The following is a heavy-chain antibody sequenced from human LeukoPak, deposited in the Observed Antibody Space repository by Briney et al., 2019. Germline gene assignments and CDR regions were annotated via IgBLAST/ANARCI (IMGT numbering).Heavy chain of an antibody. CDR2: IYHSGST. D-gene: IGHD3-22*01. J-gene: IGHJ4*02. CDR1: GGSISSGGYY. V-gene: IGHV4-30-2*01. CDR3: AGVGGYYRVDY. Sequence: PSETLSLTCTVSGGSISSGGYYWSWIRQPPGKGLEWIGYIYHSGSTYYNPSLKSRVTISVDTSKNQFSLKLSSVTAADTAVYYCAGVGGYYRVDYWGQGTLVTVSS.